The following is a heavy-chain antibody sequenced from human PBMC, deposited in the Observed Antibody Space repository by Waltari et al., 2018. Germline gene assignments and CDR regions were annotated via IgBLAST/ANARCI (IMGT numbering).Heavy chain of an antibody. CDR1: GGTFSSYA. Sequence: QVQLVQSGAEVKKPGSSVKVSCKASGGTFSSYAISWVRQAPGQGLEWMGGIIPIFGTANYAQKFQGRVTITTDESTSTAYMELSSLRSEDTAVYYCARGKAAAVDAGRNYFDYWGQGTLVTVSS. V-gene: IGHV1-69*05. D-gene: IGHD6-13*01. CDR3: ARGKAAAVDAGRNYFDY. J-gene: IGHJ4*02. CDR2: IIPIFGTA.